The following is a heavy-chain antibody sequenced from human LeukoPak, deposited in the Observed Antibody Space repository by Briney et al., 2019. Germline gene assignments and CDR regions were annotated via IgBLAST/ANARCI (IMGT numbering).Heavy chain of an antibody. D-gene: IGHD4-23*01. CDR3: ARALRLWGGNSGIAFDI. V-gene: IGHV4-30-4*01. Sequence: PSQTLSLTCTVSGGSISSGDYYWSWIRQPPGKGLEWIGYIYYSGSTYYNPSLKSRVTISVDTSKTQFSLKLSSVTAADTAVYYCARALRLWGGNSGIAFDIWGQGTMVTVSS. J-gene: IGHJ3*02. CDR2: IYYSGST. CDR1: GGSISSGDYY.